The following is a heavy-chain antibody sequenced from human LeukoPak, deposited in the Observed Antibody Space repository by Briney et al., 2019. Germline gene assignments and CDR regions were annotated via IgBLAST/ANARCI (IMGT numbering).Heavy chain of an antibody. J-gene: IGHJ3*02. D-gene: IGHD4-23*01. CDR2: IPSGHTT. CDR1: GFTVSSNY. V-gene: IGHV3-53*01. CDR3: AKDIFDYGGEGDAFDI. Sequence: LTGGSLRLSCAASGFTVSSNYMSWVRQAPGKGLEWVSGIIPSGHTTYYADSVRGRFTISRDNSRNTLYLQMNSLRAEDTAVYYCAKDIFDYGGEGDAFDIWGQGTTVTVSS.